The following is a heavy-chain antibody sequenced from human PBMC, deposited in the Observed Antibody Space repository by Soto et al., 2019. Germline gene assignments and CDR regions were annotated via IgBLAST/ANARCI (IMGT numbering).Heavy chain of an antibody. J-gene: IGHJ4*02. CDR2: ISVTGSGT. CDR1: GFTFSSYD. D-gene: IGHD4-17*01. V-gene: IGHV3-23*01. CDR3: ARTTTTKSRDY. Sequence: EVQLLESGGGLVQPGGSLGLSCAASGFTFSSYDMSWVRQAPRKGLEYVSSISVTGSGTYYADSVKGRFTISRDNSKNTLYLQMNSPRVEDTAVYYCARTTTTKSRDYWGQGTLVTVSS.